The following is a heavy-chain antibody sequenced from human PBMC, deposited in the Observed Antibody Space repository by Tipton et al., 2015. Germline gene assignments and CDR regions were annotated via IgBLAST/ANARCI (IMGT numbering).Heavy chain of an antibody. Sequence: SLRLSCTGSGFTFEDYAMHWVRQRPGKGLEWVSGISWNSDTIGYADSVKGRFTISRDNARNSLHLQMNSLRVEDTAVYYCARVVGKYDFDSWGQGTLVTVSS. CDR1: GFTFEDYA. CDR3: ARVVGKYDFDS. V-gene: IGHV3-9*01. D-gene: IGHD2-2*01. CDR2: ISWNSDTI. J-gene: IGHJ4*02.